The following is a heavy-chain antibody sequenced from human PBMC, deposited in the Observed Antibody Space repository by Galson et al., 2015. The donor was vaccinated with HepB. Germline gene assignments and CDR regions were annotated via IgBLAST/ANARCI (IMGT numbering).Heavy chain of an antibody. CDR2: ISYDGINT. CDR3: ARGDAYYYETGGYY. CDR1: GFTFSSYT. Sequence: SLRLSCAASGFTFSSYTMHWVRQAPGKGLEWVALISYDGINTYYTDSVKGRFTISRDNSKNTLYLQVNSLRAEDTAVYYCARGDAYYYETGGYYWGQGTLVTVSS. D-gene: IGHD3-22*01. J-gene: IGHJ4*02. V-gene: IGHV3-30-3*01.